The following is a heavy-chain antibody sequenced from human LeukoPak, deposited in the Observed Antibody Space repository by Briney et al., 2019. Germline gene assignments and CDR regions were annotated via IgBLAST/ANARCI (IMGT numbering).Heavy chain of an antibody. CDR3: ARDGSMNWFDP. Sequence: PSETLSLTCTVSGGSISGGSYYWSWIRQPAGKGLEWIGRIYSSGSTNYNPSLKSRVTVSVDTAKNQFSLKLSSVTAADTAVYYCARDGSMNWFDPWGQGTLVTVSS. CDR1: GGSISGGSYY. D-gene: IGHD2-15*01. CDR2: IYSSGST. V-gene: IGHV4-61*10. J-gene: IGHJ5*02.